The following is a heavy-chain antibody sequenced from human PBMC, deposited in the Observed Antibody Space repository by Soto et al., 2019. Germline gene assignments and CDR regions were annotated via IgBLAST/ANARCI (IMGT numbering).Heavy chain of an antibody. Sequence: SETLSLTCIVSAADINTYSWTWNRQPAGKGLEWIGRIYTSASLNYNPSLKGRVTLSVHTPTTQVSLRLASVTAADTAIYYCARDREAGYNFYYGMDVWGQGTTVTVSS. CDR2: IYTSASL. J-gene: IGHJ6*02. CDR1: AADINTYS. D-gene: IGHD6-19*01. CDR3: ARDREAGYNFYYGMDV. V-gene: IGHV4-4*07.